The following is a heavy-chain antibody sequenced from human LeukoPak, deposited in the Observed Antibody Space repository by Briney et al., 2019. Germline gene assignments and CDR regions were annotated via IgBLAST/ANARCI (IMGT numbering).Heavy chain of an antibody. CDR3: ARAPSSGYYYYYYYYMDA. D-gene: IGHD3-22*01. CDR1: GGSFSGYY. V-gene: IGHV4-34*01. J-gene: IGHJ6*03. Sequence: SETLSLTCAVYGGSFSGYYWSWIRQPPGKGLEWIGEINHSGSTNYYPSLKSRVTISVDTSKNQFSLKLSSVTAADTAVYYCARAPSSGYYYYYYYYMDAWGKGTTVTVSS. CDR2: INHSGST.